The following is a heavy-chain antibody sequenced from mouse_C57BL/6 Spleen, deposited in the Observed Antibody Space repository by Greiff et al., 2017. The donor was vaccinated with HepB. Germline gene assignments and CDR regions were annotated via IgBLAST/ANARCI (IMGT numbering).Heavy chain of an antibody. D-gene: IGHD3-2*02. J-gene: IGHJ4*01. CDR1: GFTFSDYG. CDR3: AQAARDAMDY. CDR2: ISSGSSTI. Sequence: EVKVVESGGGLVKPGGSLKLSCAASGFTFSDYGMHWVRQAPEKGLEWVAYISSGSSTIYYADTVKGRFTISRDNAKNTLFLQMTSLRSEDTAMYYCAQAARDAMDYWGQGTTVTVSS. V-gene: IGHV5-17*01.